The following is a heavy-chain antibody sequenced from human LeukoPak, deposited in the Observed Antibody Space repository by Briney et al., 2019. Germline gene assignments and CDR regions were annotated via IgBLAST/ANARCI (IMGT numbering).Heavy chain of an antibody. J-gene: IGHJ4*02. CDR3: ARDTNYDSSGYYLDY. CDR1: GYTFTGYY. D-gene: IGHD3-22*01. CDR2: INPNSGGT. V-gene: IGHV1-2*02. Sequence: ASVKVSCKASGYTFTGYYMHWMRQAPGQGLEWMGWINPNSGGTNYAQKFQGRVTMTRDTSISTAYMELSRLRSDDTAVYYCARDTNYDSSGYYLDYWGQGTLVTVSS.